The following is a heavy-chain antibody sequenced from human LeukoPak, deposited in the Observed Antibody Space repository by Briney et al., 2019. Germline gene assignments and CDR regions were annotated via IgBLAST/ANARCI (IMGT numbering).Heavy chain of an antibody. D-gene: IGHD3-22*01. V-gene: IGHV3-15*05. CDR2: IKSKTDGGTT. CDR1: GFTFSSYS. CDR3: ARDRYDSSTFDY. Sequence: PGGSLRLSCAASGFTFSSYSMNWVRQAPGKGLEWVGRIKSKTDGGTTDYAAPVKGRFTISRDNAKNTLYLQMNSLRAEDTAVYYCARDRYDSSTFDYWGQGTLVTVSS. J-gene: IGHJ4*02.